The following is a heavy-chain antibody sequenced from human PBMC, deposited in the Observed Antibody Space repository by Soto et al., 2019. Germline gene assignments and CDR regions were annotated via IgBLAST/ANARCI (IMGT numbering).Heavy chain of an antibody. J-gene: IGHJ6*02. CDR1: GYSFTSYW. Sequence: GESLNSSCKVPGYSFTSYWISWVRQMPGKGLEWMGRIDPSDSYTNYRPSIQGHVTISADKSISTAYLQGSSLKASDTAMYYCARRSLDTVYYYGMDVWGQGTTVTVSS. D-gene: IGHD3-9*01. V-gene: IGHV5-10-1*01. CDR2: IDPSDSYT. CDR3: ARRSLDTVYYYGMDV.